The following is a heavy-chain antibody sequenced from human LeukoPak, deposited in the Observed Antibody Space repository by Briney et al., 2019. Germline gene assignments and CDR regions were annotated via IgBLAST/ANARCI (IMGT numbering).Heavy chain of an antibody. CDR1: GFTFSSYA. V-gene: IGHV3-64D*06. J-gene: IGHJ4*02. Sequence: PGGSLRLSCSASGFTFSSYAMHWVRQAPGKGLEYVSAISSNGGSTYYADSVKGRFTISRDNSKNTLYLQMSSPRAEATAVYYCVKDPQQHPLGYFDYWGQGTLVTVSS. CDR2: ISSNGGST. D-gene: IGHD6-13*01. CDR3: VKDPQQHPLGYFDY.